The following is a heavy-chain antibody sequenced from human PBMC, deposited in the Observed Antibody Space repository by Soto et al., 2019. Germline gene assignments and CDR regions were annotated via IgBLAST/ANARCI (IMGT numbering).Heavy chain of an antibody. D-gene: IGHD3-16*02. V-gene: IGHV1-18*04. CDR1: GYTFTSYG. CDR2: ISAYNGNT. Sequence: ASVKVSCKASGYTFTSYGISWVRQAPGQGLEWMGWISAYNGNTNYAQKLQGRVTMTTDTXTSTAYMELRSLRSDDTAVYYCAKILFRFWGGYPDVGGKGTRVPVS. J-gene: IGHJ6*03. CDR3: AKILFRFWGGYPDV.